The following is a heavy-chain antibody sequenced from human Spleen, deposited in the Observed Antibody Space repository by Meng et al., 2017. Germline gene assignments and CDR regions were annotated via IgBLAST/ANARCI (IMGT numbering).Heavy chain of an antibody. V-gene: IGHV1-3*01. CDR2: INAGNGNT. Sequence: ASVKVSCKASGYTFTDYYFHWVRQAPGQRLEWMGWINAGNGNTKYSQKFQARVTITRDTSASTAYMELSSLRSEDTAVYYCAIRIAAHGTDYWGQGTLVTVSS. CDR3: AIRIAAHGTDY. CDR1: GYTFTDYY. J-gene: IGHJ4*02. D-gene: IGHD6-13*01.